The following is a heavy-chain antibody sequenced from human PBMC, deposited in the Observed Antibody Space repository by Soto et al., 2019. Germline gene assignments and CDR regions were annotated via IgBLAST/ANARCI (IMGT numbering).Heavy chain of an antibody. CDR2: TYYRSKWYN. Sequence: QVQLQQSGPGLVKPSQTLSLTCAISGDSVSSNSAAWYWIRQSPSRGLAWLGRTYYRSKWYNDYGVSVKSRININPDTSKNLFSLQLNSVSAEDTAVYYCARVSLWFGELFFDYWGQGTMVTVSS. J-gene: IGHJ4*02. D-gene: IGHD3-10*01. V-gene: IGHV6-1*01. CDR1: GDSVSSNSAA. CDR3: ARVSLWFGELFFDY.